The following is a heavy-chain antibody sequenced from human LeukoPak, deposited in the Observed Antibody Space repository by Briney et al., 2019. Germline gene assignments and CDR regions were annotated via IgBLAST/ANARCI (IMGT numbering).Heavy chain of an antibody. V-gene: IGHV4-34*01. CDR3: ARGAARLYFDY. J-gene: IGHJ4*02. CDR1: GGSFSGYY. D-gene: IGHD6-6*01. Sequence: SETLSLTCAVYGGSFSGYYWSWIRQPPGKGLEWIGEINHSGSTNYNPSLKSRVTISVDTSKNQFSLKLSSVTAADTAVYYCARGAARLYFDYWGQGTLVTVSS. CDR2: INHSGST.